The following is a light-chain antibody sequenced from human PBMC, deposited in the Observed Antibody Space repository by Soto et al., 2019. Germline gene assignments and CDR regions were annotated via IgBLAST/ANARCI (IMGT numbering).Light chain of an antibody. Sequence: EVVLTQSPVTLSLSPGERATLSCRASQTVSNNYLAWYQQKPGQAPRLLIFGSSDRATGIADRFSGSGSGTDLTLTISRLEPEDFAVYYCQQYGSSPPYTFGQGTKLEIK. V-gene: IGKV3-20*01. CDR1: QTVSNNY. CDR3: QQYGSSPPYT. CDR2: GSS. J-gene: IGKJ2*01.